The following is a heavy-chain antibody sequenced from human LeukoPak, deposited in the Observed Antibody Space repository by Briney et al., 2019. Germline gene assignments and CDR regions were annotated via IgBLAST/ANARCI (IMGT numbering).Heavy chain of an antibody. J-gene: IGHJ5*02. D-gene: IGHD1-26*01. CDR1: GDSVTSSSYC. CDR2: IYYSGSS. CDR3: VRHRSGQAWLDP. V-gene: IGHV4-39*01. Sequence: SETLSLTCTVAGDSVTSSSYCWGWIRQPPGKGLEWIGCIYYSGSSYYNSSLNSRVTISVGTSKNEFSLRLKSVTATDTALYYCVRHRSGQAWLDPWGQGTLVTVSS.